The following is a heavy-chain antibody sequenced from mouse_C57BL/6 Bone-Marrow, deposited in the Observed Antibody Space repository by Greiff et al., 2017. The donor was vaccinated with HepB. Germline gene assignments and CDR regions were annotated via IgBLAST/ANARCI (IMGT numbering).Heavy chain of an antibody. D-gene: IGHD2-3*01. Sequence: QVQLQQPGAELVKPGASVKMSCKASGYTFTSYWRTWGKQRPGQGLEWIGDIYPGSGSTNYNEKFKSKATLTVDTSSSTAYMQLSSLTSEDSAVYYCARARWLLEYYYAMDYWGQGTSVTVSS. CDR2: IYPGSGST. CDR1: GYTFTSYW. J-gene: IGHJ4*01. V-gene: IGHV1-55*01. CDR3: ARARWLLEYYYAMDY.